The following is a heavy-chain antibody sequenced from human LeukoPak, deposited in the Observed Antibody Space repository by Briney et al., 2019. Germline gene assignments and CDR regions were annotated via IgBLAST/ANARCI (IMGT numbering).Heavy chain of an antibody. D-gene: IGHD3-10*01. CDR3: AKRSYGSGSYQFDY. CDR1: GFTFSSYG. Sequence: GRSLRLSCAASGFTFSSYGMHWVRQAPGKGLEWVAVIWFDGSNKYYADSVKGRFTISRDNSKNTLYLQMNSLRAEDTAVYYCAKRSYGSGSYQFDYWGQGTLVTVSS. J-gene: IGHJ4*02. CDR2: IWFDGSNK. V-gene: IGHV3-33*06.